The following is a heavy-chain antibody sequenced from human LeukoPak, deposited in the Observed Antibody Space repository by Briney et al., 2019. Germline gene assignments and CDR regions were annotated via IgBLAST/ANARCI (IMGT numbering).Heavy chain of an antibody. V-gene: IGHV3-30*01. CDR3: TRDAYNFNDFDY. J-gene: IGHJ4*02. CDR1: EFTFNHFA. Sequence: PGGSLRLSCAVSEFTFNHFAMHWVRQAPGKGLEWVAVVSSHGNDGYYADSVKGRFTISRDNSKNTLYLQIDSLRAEDTAIYYCTRDAYNFNDFDYWGQGTLVTVSS. D-gene: IGHD5-24*01. CDR2: VSSHGNDG.